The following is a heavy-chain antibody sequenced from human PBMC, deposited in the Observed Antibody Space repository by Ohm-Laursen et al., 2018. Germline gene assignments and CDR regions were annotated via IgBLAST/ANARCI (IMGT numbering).Heavy chain of an antibody. CDR2: IGEGGGNT. CDR3: AKRDVSNYHCFDS. D-gene: IGHD4-11*01. CDR1: GFTFSSYV. V-gene: IGHV3-23*01. J-gene: IGHJ4*02. Sequence: SLRLSCTASGFTFSSYVMTWVRQAPGKGLEWVATIGEGGGNTYYADSVKGRFTISRDNSKNTLYLQMNSLRAEDTAVYYCAKRDVSNYHCFDSWGQGTLVTVSS.